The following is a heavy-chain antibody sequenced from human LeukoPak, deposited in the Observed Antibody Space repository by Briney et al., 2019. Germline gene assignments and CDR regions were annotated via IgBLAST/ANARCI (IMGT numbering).Heavy chain of an antibody. V-gene: IGHV4-59*01. J-gene: IGHJ5*02. Sequence: PSETLSLTCTVSGGSISSSYWSWIRQPPGKGLEWIGYIYYSGSTNYNPPLKSRVTISVDTSKNQFSLKLSSVTAADTAVYYCARYNYDFWSGYSKWFDPWGQGTLVTVSS. D-gene: IGHD3-3*01. CDR3: ARYNYDFWSGYSKWFDP. CDR2: IYYSGST. CDR1: GGSISSSY.